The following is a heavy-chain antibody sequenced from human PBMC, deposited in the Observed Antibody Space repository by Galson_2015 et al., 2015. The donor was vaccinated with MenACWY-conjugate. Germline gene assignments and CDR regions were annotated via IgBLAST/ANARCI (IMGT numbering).Heavy chain of an antibody. V-gene: IGHV3-30*03. CDR3: ARVLSSGWTRQFDY. CDR2: ISYDGNNK. CDR1: GFTFSHYG. D-gene: IGHD6-19*01. J-gene: IGHJ4*02. Sequence: SLRLSCAAFGFTFSHYGMHWVRQAPGKGLEWVTAISYDGNNKYYADSVKGRFTISRDNSKNTVSLQMNGLTTEDTAVYFCARVLSSGWTRQFDYWGQGTLVAVSS.